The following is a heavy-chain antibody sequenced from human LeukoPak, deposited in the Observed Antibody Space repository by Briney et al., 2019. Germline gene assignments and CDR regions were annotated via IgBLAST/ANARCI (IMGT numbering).Heavy chain of an antibody. CDR1: GASIIRGSYY. Sequence: SETLSLTCSVSGASIIRGSYYWVWIRQPPGKGLEWIGSIYYGGSTHYNPSLKSRVTISLDTSKNQFSLKVRSVAAADTALYFCARDADYDTLTGYSGFDIWGQGTLVTVSS. D-gene: IGHD3-9*01. CDR3: ARDADYDTLTGYSGFDI. CDR2: IYYGGST. J-gene: IGHJ4*02. V-gene: IGHV4-39*07.